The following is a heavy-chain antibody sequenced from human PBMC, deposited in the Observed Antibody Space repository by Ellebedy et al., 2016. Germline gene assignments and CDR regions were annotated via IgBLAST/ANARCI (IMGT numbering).Heavy chain of an antibody. CDR2: INAGNGNT. J-gene: IGHJ6*02. CDR3: ARDRDIAAAGTLGMDV. V-gene: IGHV1-3*01. CDR1: GYTFSTYG. D-gene: IGHD6-13*01. Sequence: ASVKVSCKTSGYTFSTYGVSWVRQAPGQRLEWMGWINAGNGNTKYSQKFQGRVTITRDTSASTAYMELSSLRSEDTAVYYCARDRDIAAAGTLGMDVWGQGTTVTVSS.